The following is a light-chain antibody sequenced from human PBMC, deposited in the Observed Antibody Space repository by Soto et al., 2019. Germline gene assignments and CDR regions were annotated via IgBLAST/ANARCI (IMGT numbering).Light chain of an antibody. Sequence: DIVMTQSPDSLAVSLGERATINCKSSQSVLYDSDNRNYLTWYQQRPGQPPQLLIYWASIRESGVPDRFSGSGSGTDFTLTISNLQAEDVAVYYCQQYYSTPRTFGQGTKVEIK. CDR1: QSVLYDSDNRNY. J-gene: IGKJ1*01. CDR3: QQYYSTPRT. CDR2: WAS. V-gene: IGKV4-1*01.